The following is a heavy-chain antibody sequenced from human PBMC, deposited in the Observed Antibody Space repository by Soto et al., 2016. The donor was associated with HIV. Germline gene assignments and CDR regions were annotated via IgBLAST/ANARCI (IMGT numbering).Heavy chain of an antibody. D-gene: IGHD2-15*01. J-gene: IGHJ4*02. CDR1: EGTFSNYI. Sequence: QVQLVQSGAEVKKPGSSVKVSCKASEGTFSNYILSWVRQAPIFGTANYAQKFQGRVTITADESTGTAYMELSSLGSEDTAVYYCARPDSGYCNTISCRLDYWGQGTLVTVSS. V-gene: IGHV1-69*13. CDR2: IFGTA. CDR3: ARPDSGYCNTISCRLDY.